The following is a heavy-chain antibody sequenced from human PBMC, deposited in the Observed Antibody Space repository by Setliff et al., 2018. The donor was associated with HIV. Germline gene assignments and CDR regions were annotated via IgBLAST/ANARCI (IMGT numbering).Heavy chain of an antibody. CDR3: AKEGWGTTRVRGCYFDY. CDR1: GFTFDDYT. Sequence: GSLRLSCAASGFTFDDYTMHWARQAPGKGLEWVSLISWDGGSTYYADSVKGRFTISRDNSKNSLYLQMNSLRTEDTALYYCAKEGWGTTRVRGCYFDYWGQGTLVTVSS. V-gene: IGHV3-43*01. J-gene: IGHJ4*02. D-gene: IGHD1-1*01. CDR2: ISWDGGST.